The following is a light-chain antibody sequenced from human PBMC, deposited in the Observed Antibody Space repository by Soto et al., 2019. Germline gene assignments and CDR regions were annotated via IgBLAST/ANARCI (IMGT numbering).Light chain of an antibody. Sequence: QSVLTQPPSGSGTPGQRVSISCSGSRSNIGRNFVYWYQHLPGTAPKLLIQRNNERPSGVPDRFSGSKSGTSVSLAISGIRSEDDATYYCAAWDDTLNGQVFGVGTQLTVL. CDR3: AAWDDTLNGQV. V-gene: IGLV1-47*01. CDR2: RNN. CDR1: RSNIGRNF. J-gene: IGLJ3*02.